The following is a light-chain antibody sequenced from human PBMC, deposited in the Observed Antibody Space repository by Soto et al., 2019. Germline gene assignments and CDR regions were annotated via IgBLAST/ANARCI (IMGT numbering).Light chain of an antibody. V-gene: IGKV1-16*02. Sequence: DIQMTQSPSSLSASIGDRVTNTCRASQDVGDYLVWFQQRPGKAPKSLIYAASSLQSGVSSKFSGSGSGTEFTLTIGSLQPEDFATYYCQQYKTYPLTFGGGTKVEMK. CDR3: QQYKTYPLT. CDR1: QDVGDY. J-gene: IGKJ4*01. CDR2: AAS.